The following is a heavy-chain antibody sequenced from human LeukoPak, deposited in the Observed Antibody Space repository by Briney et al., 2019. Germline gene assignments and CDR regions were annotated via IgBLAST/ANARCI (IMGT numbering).Heavy chain of an antibody. CDR1: GFTFSSYS. V-gene: IGHV3-48*04. D-gene: IGHD1-14*01. CDR2: ISPSGTTI. J-gene: IGHJ3*02. CDR3: ARLLTGAFDI. Sequence: GGSLRLSCAASGFTFSSYSVNWVRQAPGKGLEWVSYISPSGTTIYYADSVKGRFTISRDNAKNSLYLQMNSLRAEDTAVYYCARLLTGAFDIWGQGTMVTGSS.